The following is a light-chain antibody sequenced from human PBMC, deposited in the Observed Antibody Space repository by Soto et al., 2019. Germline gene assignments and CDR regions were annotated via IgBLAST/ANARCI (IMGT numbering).Light chain of an antibody. J-gene: IGKJ5*01. CDR2: GAS. CDR3: QQLSSSPLN. CDR1: QDIAIY. Sequence: DIQMTQSPSSLSASVGDRVTITCRASQDIAIYLAWYQQKPGEAPKLLIYGASTLQSGVPSRFSGAGPAPQFTLTISSLQPEDFATYYCQQLSSSPLNFGQGTRLEIK. V-gene: IGKV1-9*01.